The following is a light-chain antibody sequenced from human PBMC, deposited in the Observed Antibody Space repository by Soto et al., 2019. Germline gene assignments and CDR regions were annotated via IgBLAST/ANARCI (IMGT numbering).Light chain of an antibody. Sequence: DIQMTQSPSSLSASVGDRVTITRRASQGISNYLAWYQQKPGKVPKLLIYAASTLQSGVPSRFSGSGSGTDFTLTISSLQPEDVATYYCQTYNSAPRTFGQGTKVEIK. CDR1: QGISNY. J-gene: IGKJ1*01. CDR3: QTYNSAPRT. CDR2: AAS. V-gene: IGKV1-27*01.